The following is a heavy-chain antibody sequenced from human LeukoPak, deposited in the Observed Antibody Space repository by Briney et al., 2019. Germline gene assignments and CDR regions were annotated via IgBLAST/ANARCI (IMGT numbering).Heavy chain of an antibody. Sequence: GGSLRLSCEASGFTFSSYAMAWVRQAPGKGLEWVSSISDYTGDTYSADSVKGRFSISRDNSKSTLFLEMNSLGAEDTAVYYCAKHEAAFWSCFDSWGQGTLVTVSS. CDR2: ISDYTGDT. CDR3: AKHEAAFWSCFDS. J-gene: IGHJ4*02. D-gene: IGHD3-3*01. V-gene: IGHV3-23*01. CDR1: GFTFSSYA.